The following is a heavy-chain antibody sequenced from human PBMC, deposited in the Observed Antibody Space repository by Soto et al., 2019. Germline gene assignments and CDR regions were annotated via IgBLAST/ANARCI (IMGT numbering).Heavy chain of an antibody. D-gene: IGHD3-16*01. J-gene: IGHJ5*02. CDR3: ARHSLAGFDP. Sequence: QITLKESGPTLVKPTQTLTLTCTFSGFSLSSSGVGVGWIRQPPGGALEWLALIYWDDDERYKPSLKNRLTSTKDTSKNQVVLRMTNMDPVDTGTYYCARHSLAGFDPWGQGTLVTVSS. V-gene: IGHV2-5*02. CDR2: IYWDDDE. CDR1: GFSLSSSGVG.